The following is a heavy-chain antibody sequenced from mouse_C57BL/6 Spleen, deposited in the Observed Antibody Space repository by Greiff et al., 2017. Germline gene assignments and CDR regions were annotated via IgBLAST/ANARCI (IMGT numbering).Heavy chain of an antibody. CDR2: INPNNGGT. D-gene: IGHD3-2*02. V-gene: IGHV1-26*01. CDR3: ARGRELRLPLDY. Sequence: EVQLQQSGPELVKPGASVKISCKASGYTFTDYYMNWVKQSHGKSLEWIGDINPNNGGTSYNQKFKGKATLTVDKSSSTAYMELRSLTSEDSAVYYCARGRELRLPLDYWGQGTTLTVSS. CDR1: GYTFTDYY. J-gene: IGHJ2*01.